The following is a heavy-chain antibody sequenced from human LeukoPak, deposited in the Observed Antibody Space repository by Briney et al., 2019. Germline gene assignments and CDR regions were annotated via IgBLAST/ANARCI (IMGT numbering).Heavy chain of an antibody. D-gene: IGHD3-22*01. CDR3: AKLTTTAIDY. CDR1: GFTFGSYG. CDR2: IRSDGSNK. V-gene: IGHV3-30*02. Sequence: RPGGSLRLSCAASGFTFGSYGMHWVRQAPGKGLEWVTFIRSDGSNKYYADSVKGRFTISRDNSKNTLYLQMNGLRAEDTAVYYCAKLTTTAIDYWGQGTLVTVSS. J-gene: IGHJ4*02.